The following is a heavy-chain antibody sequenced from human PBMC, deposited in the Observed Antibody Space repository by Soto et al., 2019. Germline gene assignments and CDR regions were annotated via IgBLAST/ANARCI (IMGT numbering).Heavy chain of an antibody. J-gene: IGHJ4*02. D-gene: IGHD2-21*01. V-gene: IGHV2-5*05. Sequence: QITLKESGPTLVKPTQTLTLTCTLSGFSRRTTGVAVGWIRQPPGKALEWLALTYWDGDSRYGPSLQGRVTATKDTSRDQLVITLPNMDPVDTATYSCVHRKLSRYGQLCFDYWGQGILVTVSS. CDR2: TYWDGDS. CDR3: VHRKLSRYGQLCFDY. CDR1: GFSRRTTGVA.